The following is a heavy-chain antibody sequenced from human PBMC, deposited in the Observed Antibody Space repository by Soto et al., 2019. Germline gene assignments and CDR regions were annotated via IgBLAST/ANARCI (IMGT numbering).Heavy chain of an antibody. D-gene: IGHD5-18*01. CDR2: ISYDGSNK. CDR1: GFTFSNYG. Sequence: GGSLRLSCAASGFTFSNYGMHWVRQAPGKGLEWVALISYDGSNKYYADSVKGRFTISRDNSKSTLYLQMNSLRAEDTAVYYCAKDATGYFPYYYGMDVWGKGTTVTVSS. J-gene: IGHJ6*04. V-gene: IGHV3-30*18. CDR3: AKDATGYFPYYYGMDV.